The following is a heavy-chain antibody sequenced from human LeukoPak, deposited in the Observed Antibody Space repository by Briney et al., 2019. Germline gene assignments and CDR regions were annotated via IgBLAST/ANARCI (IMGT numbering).Heavy chain of an antibody. CDR2: ISWNSGSI. Sequence: GGSLRLSCAASGFTFDDYAMHWVRQAPGKGLEWVSGISWNSGSIGYADSVKGRFTISRDNAKNSLYLQMNSLRAEDTALYYCAKVGRKLARVVDEVHAFDIWGQGTMVTVSS. D-gene: IGHD3-22*01. CDR1: GFTFDDYA. V-gene: IGHV3-9*01. CDR3: AKVGRKLARVVDEVHAFDI. J-gene: IGHJ3*02.